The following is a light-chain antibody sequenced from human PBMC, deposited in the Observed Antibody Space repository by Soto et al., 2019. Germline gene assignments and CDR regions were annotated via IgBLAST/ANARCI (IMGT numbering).Light chain of an antibody. CDR3: QQYNSYS. CDR2: DAS. J-gene: IGKJ1*01. Sequence: DIQMTQSPSTLSASVGDTVTLICRASQSISGWLAWYQQKPGKAPILLIYDASALPRGVPSRFSGSGSGTEFTLTISSLQPDDFATYYCQQYNSYSFGQGTKVDIK. CDR1: QSISGW. V-gene: IGKV1-5*02.